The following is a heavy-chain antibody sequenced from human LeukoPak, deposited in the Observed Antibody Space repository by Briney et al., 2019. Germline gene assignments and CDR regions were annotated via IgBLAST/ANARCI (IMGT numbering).Heavy chain of an antibody. J-gene: IGHJ5*02. V-gene: IGHV4-38-2*02. Sequence: SETLSLTCTVSGYYISSGYYWAWIRQPPGKGLQWIGGIYHSGSTYYNPSLKSRVTISVDTSKNQFSLKLSSVTAADTAVYYCARQGGGHLNWFDPWGQGTLVTVSS. D-gene: IGHD2-15*01. CDR3: ARQGGGHLNWFDP. CDR1: GYYISSGYY. CDR2: IYHSGST.